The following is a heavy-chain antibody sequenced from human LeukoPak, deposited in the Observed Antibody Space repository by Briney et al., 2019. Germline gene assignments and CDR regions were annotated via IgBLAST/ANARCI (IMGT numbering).Heavy chain of an antibody. V-gene: IGHV3-21*01. CDR2: ISSSSSYI. D-gene: IGHD6-19*01. CDR1: GFTFSSYS. J-gene: IGHJ4*02. Sequence: PGGSLRLSCAASGFTFSSYSMNWVRQAPGKGLEWVSSISSSSSYIYYADSVKGRFTISRDNAKSSLYLQMNSLRAEDTAVYYCAATIALADYYFDYWGQGTLVTVSS. CDR3: AATIALADYYFDY.